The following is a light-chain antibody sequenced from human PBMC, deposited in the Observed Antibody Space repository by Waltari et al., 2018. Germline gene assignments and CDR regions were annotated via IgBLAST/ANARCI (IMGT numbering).Light chain of an antibody. CDR2: DVS. CDR1: SSDIGAYHY. J-gene: IGLJ2*01. CDR3: ASYTSGSTHVA. V-gene: IGLV2-14*01. Sequence: QSALTQPASVSGSPGQSITISCTGTSSDIGAYHYVSWYQQFPGKAPKLIIYDVSKRPSGVSNSFSGSKSGDSASLTISGLQVDDEAHYHCASYTSGSTHVAFGGGTQVTVL.